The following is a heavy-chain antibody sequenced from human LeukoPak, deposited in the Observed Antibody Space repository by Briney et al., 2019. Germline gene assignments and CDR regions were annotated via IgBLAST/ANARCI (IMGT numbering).Heavy chain of an antibody. CDR1: GGTFSSYA. V-gene: IGHV1-69*04. Sequence: GASVKVSCKASGGTFSSYAISWVRQAPGQGLEWMGRIIPILGIANYALKFQGRVTITTDESTSTAYMELSSLRSEDTAVYYCARGQLVHSWFDPWGQGTLVTVSS. D-gene: IGHD6-13*01. J-gene: IGHJ5*02. CDR2: IIPILGIA. CDR3: ARGQLVHSWFDP.